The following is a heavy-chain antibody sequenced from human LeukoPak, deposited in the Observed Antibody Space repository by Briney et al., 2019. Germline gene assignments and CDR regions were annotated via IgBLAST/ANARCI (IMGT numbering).Heavy chain of an antibody. CDR2: IYTSGST. V-gene: IGHV4-61*02. D-gene: IGHD1/OR15-1a*01. CDR1: GGSISSGSYY. Sequence: SQTLSLTCTVSGGSISSGSYYWSWIRQPAGKGLEWIGRIYTSGSTNYNPSLKSRVTISVDTSKNHFSLKVTSVTAADTAVYYCARVPIGPEQDAFDIWGQGAMVTVSS. J-gene: IGHJ3*02. CDR3: ARVPIGPEQDAFDI.